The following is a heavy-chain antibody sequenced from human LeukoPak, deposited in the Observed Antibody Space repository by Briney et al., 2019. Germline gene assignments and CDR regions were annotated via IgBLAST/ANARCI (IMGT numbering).Heavy chain of an antibody. CDR3: ARLVADSGYVIDY. CDR2: IYYSGST. D-gene: IGHD5-12*01. J-gene: IGHJ4*02. V-gene: IGHV4-39*01. Sequence: SETLSLTCPVSGGSISSSSYYWGWIRQPPGKGLEWIGSIYYSGSTYYNPSLKSRVTISVDTSKNQFSLKLSSATAADTAVYYCARLVADSGYVIDYWGQGTLVTVSS. CDR1: GGSISSSSYY.